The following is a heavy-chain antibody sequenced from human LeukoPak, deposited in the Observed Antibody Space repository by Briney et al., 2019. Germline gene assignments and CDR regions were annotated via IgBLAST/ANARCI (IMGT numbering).Heavy chain of an antibody. Sequence: SGGSLRLSCAASEFTFSDYAMNWVRQAPGKGLQWVSTINYSGDTTYYADSVKGRFTISRDNAKKSLYLQMNSLRAGDTAMYYCARVGLRGAFDIWGQGTMVTVSS. J-gene: IGHJ3*02. CDR2: INYSGDTT. D-gene: IGHD3-10*01. CDR1: EFTFSDYA. V-gene: IGHV3-23*01. CDR3: ARVGLRGAFDI.